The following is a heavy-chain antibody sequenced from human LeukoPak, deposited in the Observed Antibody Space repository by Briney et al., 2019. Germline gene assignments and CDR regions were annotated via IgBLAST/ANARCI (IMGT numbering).Heavy chain of an antibody. J-gene: IGHJ4*02. V-gene: IGHV3-30*18. CDR3: AKDVGPRDRQIDC. Sequence: GRSLRLSCAASGFSFSNYGMHWVRQAPGKGLEWVAVISYDGSNKYYADSVKGRFTISRDNSKNTLYLQMNSLRAEDTAVYYCAKDVGPRDRQIDCWGQGTLVTVSS. CDR2: ISYDGSNK. CDR1: GFSFSNYG.